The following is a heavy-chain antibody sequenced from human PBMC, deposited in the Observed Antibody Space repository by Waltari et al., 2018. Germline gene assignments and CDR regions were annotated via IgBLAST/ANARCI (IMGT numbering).Heavy chain of an antibody. Sequence: QVHLQQWGAGLLKPSETLSLTCAVSGDSLSHYYCNWIRQPPGGGLELIGESNYRGDTNSNPSLKSRVTISIDTSKNQFSLSLTSESAADTAVYYCARPTFCSATTCSGPMDVWGQGTTVTVSS. V-gene: IGHV4-34*02. CDR3: ARPTFCSATTCSGPMDV. CDR2: SNYRGDT. CDR1: GDSLSHYY. D-gene: IGHD2-15*01. J-gene: IGHJ6*02.